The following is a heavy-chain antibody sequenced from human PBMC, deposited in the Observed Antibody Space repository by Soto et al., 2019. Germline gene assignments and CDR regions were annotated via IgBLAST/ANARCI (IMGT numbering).Heavy chain of an antibody. J-gene: IGHJ6*02. CDR1: GFTFSSYS. Sequence: EVQLVASGGGLVQPGGSLRLSCAAPGFTFSSYSMNWVRQAPGKGLEWVSYISNSSSTIYYADSVKGRFTISRDNAKNSLYLQMNSLRDEDTAVYYCARDSPGRYCSSTSCPRMDVWGQGTTVTVSS. CDR3: ARDSPGRYCSSTSCPRMDV. D-gene: IGHD2-2*01. CDR2: ISNSSSTI. V-gene: IGHV3-48*02.